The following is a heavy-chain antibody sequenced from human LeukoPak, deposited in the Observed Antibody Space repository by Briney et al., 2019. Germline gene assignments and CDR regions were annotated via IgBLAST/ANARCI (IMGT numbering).Heavy chain of an antibody. D-gene: IGHD3-10*01. J-gene: IGHJ4*02. CDR3: ARRPGAHFDY. V-gene: IGHV4-59*01. CDR2: IYNSGST. Sequence: SETLSLTCTVSGGSITSYYWSWIWQPPGKGLEWIGYIYNSGSTNYNPSLKSRVTISVDTSKNQFSLKLSSVTAADTAVYYCARRPGAHFDYWGQGTLVTVSS. CDR1: GGSITSYY.